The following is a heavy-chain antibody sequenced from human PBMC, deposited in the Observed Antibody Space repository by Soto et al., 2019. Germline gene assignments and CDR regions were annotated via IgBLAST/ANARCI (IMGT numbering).Heavy chain of an antibody. CDR2: IWYDGSNK. D-gene: IGHD6-19*01. V-gene: IGHV3-33*08. CDR3: ARNIAVSGTDY. CDR1: GFTFSSDW. Sequence: GGSLRLSCAASGFTFSSDWMHWVRQAPGKGLVWVAVIWYDGSNKYYADSVKGRFTISRDNSKNTLYLQMNSLRAEDTAVYYCARNIAVSGTDYWGQGTLVTVSS. J-gene: IGHJ4*02.